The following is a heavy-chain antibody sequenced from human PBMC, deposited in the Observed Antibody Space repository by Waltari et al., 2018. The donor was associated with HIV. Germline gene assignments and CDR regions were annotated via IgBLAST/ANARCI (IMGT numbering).Heavy chain of an antibody. CDR1: GYPFTSYW. J-gene: IGHJ3*02. Sequence: EVQLVQSGAEVKKPGESLKISCKGSGYPFTSYWIGWVGQMPGKGLEWMGIIYPVASDTTYNPSFQGQVTISADKSISTAYLQWSSLKASDTAMYYCARQDIVVVPDAFDIWGQGTMVTVSS. D-gene: IGHD2-2*01. V-gene: IGHV5-51*01. CDR2: IYPVASDT. CDR3: ARQDIVVVPDAFDI.